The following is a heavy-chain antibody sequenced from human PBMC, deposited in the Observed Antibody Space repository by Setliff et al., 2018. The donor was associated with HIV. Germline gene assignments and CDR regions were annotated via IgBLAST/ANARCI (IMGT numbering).Heavy chain of an antibody. J-gene: IGHJ4*02. D-gene: IGHD3-22*01. V-gene: IGHV3-20*03. CDR2: MNWNGDAL. CDR3: ARRSYDSSGYPFDY. Sequence: WVRQSPGKGLEWVSGMNWNGDALGYADAVKGRFTISRDNAKNSLYLQMDSLRAEDTAFYYCARRSYDSSGYPFDYWGQGTLVTVSS.